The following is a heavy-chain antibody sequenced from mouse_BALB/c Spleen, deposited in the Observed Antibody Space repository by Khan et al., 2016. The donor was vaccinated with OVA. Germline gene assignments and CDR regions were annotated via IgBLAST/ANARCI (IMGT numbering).Heavy chain of an antibody. D-gene: IGHD1-2*01. CDR2: ISYGGST. CDR3: ARKNYYGDAMDY. V-gene: IGHV3-2*02. J-gene: IGHJ4*01. Sequence: EVQLQQSGPGLVKPSQSLSLTCTVTGYSITSDYAWDWIRQFPGNQLEWMGYISYGGSTSYNPSLKSRISITRDTSKNQFFLQLNSVTTEDTATYYCARKNYYGDAMDYWGQGTSVTVSS. CDR1: GYSITSDYA.